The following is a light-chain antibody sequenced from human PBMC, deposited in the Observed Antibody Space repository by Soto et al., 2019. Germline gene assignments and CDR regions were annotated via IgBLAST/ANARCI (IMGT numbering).Light chain of an antibody. V-gene: IGKV3-11*01. J-gene: IGKJ1*01. CDR3: QQRSNLPQT. CDR2: DAS. CDR1: QSVSNNY. Sequence: IVLNNSPGTVSLSPRERATLSCRASQSVSNNYLAWYQQKPGQAPRLLIYDASNRATGIPARFSGSGSGTDFTLTISSREPEDFAVYYCQQRSNLPQTFGQGTKVAIK.